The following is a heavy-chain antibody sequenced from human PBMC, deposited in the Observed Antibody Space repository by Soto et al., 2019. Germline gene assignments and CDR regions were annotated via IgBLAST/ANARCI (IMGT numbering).Heavy chain of an antibody. CDR3: ARGLITGSHYSGGWYYFDT. CDR1: GESFSGYI. D-gene: IGHD6-19*01. Sequence: QVQLQQSGAGLLKPSETLSLTCAVYGESFSGYIWTWIRQTPGKGLQWIGQMNHSGSAYYNPSLKTRVTISVHTSNCQFSRELSSVTAADTAVDCCARGLITGSHYSGGWYYFDTWGQGTQVTVSS. V-gene: IGHV4-34*01. CDR2: MNHSGSA. J-gene: IGHJ4*02.